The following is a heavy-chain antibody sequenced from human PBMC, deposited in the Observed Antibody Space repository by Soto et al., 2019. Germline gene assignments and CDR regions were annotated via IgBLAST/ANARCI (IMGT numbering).Heavy chain of an antibody. CDR1: GFTFSNSA. J-gene: IGHJ4*02. Sequence: GASVKVSCKASGFTFSNSAIQWMRQARGERLEWIGWIVVGSGNTNYAQKIQERVTIIRDMSTSTSYMELSSLTSEDMAVYYCVLCTTTSCYGKFDYWGQGTLVTVSS. V-gene: IGHV1-58*02. D-gene: IGHD2-2*01. CDR3: VLCTTTSCYGKFDY. CDR2: IVVGSGNT.